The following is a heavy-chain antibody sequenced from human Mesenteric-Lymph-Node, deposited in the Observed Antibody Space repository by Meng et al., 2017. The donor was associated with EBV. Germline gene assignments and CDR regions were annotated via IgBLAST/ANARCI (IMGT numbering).Heavy chain of an antibody. Sequence: EGPGQGMGKPSETLPRTCTVSGVSIRGSNYYWGWIRQPPGKGLEWIGSIYYSGSTYYNPSLKSRVTISVDTSENQFSLRLSSVTAADTALYYCARMGSGAWRYNTDYWGQGTLVTVSS. J-gene: IGHJ4*02. D-gene: IGHD3-10*01. V-gene: IGHV4-39*07. CDR2: IYYSGST. CDR3: ARMGSGAWRYNTDY. CDR1: GVSIRGSNYY.